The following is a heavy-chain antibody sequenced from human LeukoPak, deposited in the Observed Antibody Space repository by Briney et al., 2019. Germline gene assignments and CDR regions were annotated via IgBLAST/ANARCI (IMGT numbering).Heavy chain of an antibody. J-gene: IGHJ4*02. CDR3: AGGRDCSGGSCYHALLDY. CDR2: IIPIFGAA. Sequence: GASVKVSCKASGYTFTSYGISWVRQAPGQGLEWMGGIIPIFGAANYAQKFQDRVTITTDESTSTAYMELNSLRSEDTAVYYCAGGRDCSGGSCYHALLDYWGQGTLVTVSS. CDR1: GYTFTSYG. V-gene: IGHV1-69*05. D-gene: IGHD2-15*01.